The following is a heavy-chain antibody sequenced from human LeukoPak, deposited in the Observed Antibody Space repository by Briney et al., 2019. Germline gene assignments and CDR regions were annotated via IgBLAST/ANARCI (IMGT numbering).Heavy chain of an antibody. CDR1: GFTVSSNY. CDR2: IYSGGST. D-gene: IGHD4-23*01. CDR3: ASNSVVPRYYYYYGMDV. Sequence: GGSLRLSCAASGFTVSSNYMSWVRQAPGKGLEWVSVIYSGGSTYYADSVKGRFTISRDNSKNTLYLQMNSLRAEDTAVYYCASNSVVPRYYYYYGMDVWGQGTTVTVSS. J-gene: IGHJ6*02. V-gene: IGHV3-53*01.